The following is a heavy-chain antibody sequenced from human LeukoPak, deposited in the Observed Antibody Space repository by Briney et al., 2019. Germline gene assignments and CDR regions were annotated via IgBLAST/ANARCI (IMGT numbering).Heavy chain of an antibody. CDR3: AREGEGAVAAYNWFDP. Sequence: GGSLRLSCAASGLTFDDYGMSWVRQAPGKGLEWVSGINWNGGSTGYADSVKGRFTISRDNAKNSLYLQMNSLRAEDTALYHCAREGEGAVAAYNWFDPWGQGTLVTVSS. CDR1: GLTFDDYG. CDR2: INWNGGST. V-gene: IGHV3-20*01. D-gene: IGHD6-19*01. J-gene: IGHJ5*02.